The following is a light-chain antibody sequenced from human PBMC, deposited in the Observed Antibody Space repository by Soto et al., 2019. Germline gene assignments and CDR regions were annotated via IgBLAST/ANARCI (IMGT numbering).Light chain of an antibody. CDR3: QQYYSTLWT. J-gene: IGKJ1*01. CDR2: GAS. V-gene: IGKV4-1*01. CDR1: QSVFWNSNNQNY. Sequence: DIVMTQSPDSLPVSLGERATINCKSSQSVFWNSNNQNYLAWYQQRPGQPPKVLIYGASTRESGVPARFSGSGSGTDFTLTISSLQAEDVAVYYCQQYYSTLWTFGQGTKVDIK.